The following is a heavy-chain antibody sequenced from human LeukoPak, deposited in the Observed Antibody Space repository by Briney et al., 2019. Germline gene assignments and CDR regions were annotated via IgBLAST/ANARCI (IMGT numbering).Heavy chain of an antibody. J-gene: IGHJ3*02. CDR3: AREDTAKYAFDI. V-gene: IGHV4-59*01. CDR1: GGSISSYY. D-gene: IGHD5-18*01. CDR2: ICYSGST. Sequence: SETLSLTCTVSGGSISSYYWSWIRQPPGKGLEWIGYICYSGSTNYNPSLKSRVTISVDTSKNQFSLKLSSVTAADTAVYYCAREDTAKYAFDIWGQGTMVTVSS.